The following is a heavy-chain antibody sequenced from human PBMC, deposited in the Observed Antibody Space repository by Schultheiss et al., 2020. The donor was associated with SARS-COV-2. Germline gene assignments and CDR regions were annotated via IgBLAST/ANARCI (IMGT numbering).Heavy chain of an antibody. D-gene: IGHD1-26*01. CDR2: ISSSSSYT. J-gene: IGHJ2*01. CDR3: ARASGELLRSGGWYFDL. Sequence: GGSLRLSCAASGFTFSDYYMSWIRQAPGKGLEWVSYISSSSSYTNFADSVKGRFTISRDNAKNSLYLQMNSLRAEDTAVYYCARASGELLRSGGWYFDLWGRGTLVTVSS. V-gene: IGHV3-11*05. CDR1: GFTFSDYY.